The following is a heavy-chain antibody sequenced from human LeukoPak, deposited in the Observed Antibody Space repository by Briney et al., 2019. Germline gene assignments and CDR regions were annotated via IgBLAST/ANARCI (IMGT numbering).Heavy chain of an antibody. J-gene: IGHJ6*02. CDR2: ISAYNGNT. D-gene: IGHD4/OR15-4a*01. CDR3: ARRAKYYYYYYGMDV. CDR1: GYTFTICG. Sequence: ASVRVSFKASGYTFTICGISWVRQAPGQGVERMGWISAYNGNTNYAQKLQGRVTMTTDTSTSTAYMELSSLRSDDTAVYYCARRAKYYYYYYGMDVWGQGTTVTVSS. V-gene: IGHV1-18*01.